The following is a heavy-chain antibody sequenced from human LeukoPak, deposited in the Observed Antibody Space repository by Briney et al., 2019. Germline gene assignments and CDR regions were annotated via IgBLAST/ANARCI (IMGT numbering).Heavy chain of an antibody. CDR2: FDPEDGET. J-gene: IGHJ4*02. V-gene: IGHV1-24*01. D-gene: IGHD3-10*01. CDR3: ARAKGSITMVRGVTPYFDY. Sequence: GASVKVSCKVSGYTLTELSMHWVRQAPGKGLEWMGGFDPEDGETIYAQKFQGRVTMTEDTSTDTAYMELSSLRSEDTAVYYCARAKGSITMVRGVTPYFDYWGQGTLVTVSS. CDR1: GYTLTELS.